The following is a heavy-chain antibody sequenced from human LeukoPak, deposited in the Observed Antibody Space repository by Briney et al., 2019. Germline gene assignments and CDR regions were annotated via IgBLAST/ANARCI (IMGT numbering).Heavy chain of an antibody. J-gene: IGHJ4*02. CDR2: VNTNTGNP. D-gene: IGHD3-9*01. V-gene: IGHV7-4-1*02. CDR3: ARESYYDILTGYYTDY. CDR1: GYTFTSYG. Sequence: ASVKVSCKASGYTFTSYGISWVRQAPGQGLEWMGWVNTNTGNPTYAQGFTGRFVFSLDTSVSTAYLQISSLKAEDTAVYYCARESYYDILTGYYTDYWGQGTLVTVSS.